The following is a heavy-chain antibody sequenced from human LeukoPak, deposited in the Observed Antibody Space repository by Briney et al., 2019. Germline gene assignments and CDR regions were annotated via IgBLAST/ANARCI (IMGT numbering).Heavy chain of an antibody. CDR3: VRDDSGSLLDP. Sequence: ASVKVSCKASGYTFTSYYMHWVRQAPGQRLEWMGWINPGNGDTKYSQNFQGRVTITRDTSASTVSMELSSLRSEDTAIFYCVRDDSGSLLDPWGQGTLVTVSS. D-gene: IGHD3-10*01. J-gene: IGHJ5*02. CDR1: GYTFTSYY. CDR2: INPGNGDT. V-gene: IGHV1-3*01.